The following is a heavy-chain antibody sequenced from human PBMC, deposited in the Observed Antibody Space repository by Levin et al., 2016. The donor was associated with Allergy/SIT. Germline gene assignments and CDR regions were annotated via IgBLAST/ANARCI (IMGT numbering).Heavy chain of an antibody. D-gene: IGHD3-22*01. CDR1: GFTFSSQA. CDR2: ISASGGNT. J-gene: IGHJ4*02. Sequence: GESLKISCAASGFTFSSQAMTWVRQAPGKGLEWVSGISASGGNTYYADAVKGRFSISRDNSKNTLYLQMNSLRAEDTAVYYCAKVSYESSGYVDSWGQGTLVTVSS. V-gene: IGHV3-23*01. CDR3: AKVSYESSGYVDS.